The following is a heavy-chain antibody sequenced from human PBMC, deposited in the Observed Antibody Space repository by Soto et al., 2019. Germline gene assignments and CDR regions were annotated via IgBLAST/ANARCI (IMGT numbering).Heavy chain of an antibody. J-gene: IGHJ6*02. Sequence: PGGSLILSCAASGFTFRGYAMSWVRQAPGKGLEWVAVISYDGSNKYYAESVQGRFTISKDDSKSTLYLQMNSLRAEDSALYYCARDPGYDILTIYPPFGIDVWGQGTTVTVSS. CDR1: GFTFRGYA. CDR2: ISYDGSNK. CDR3: ARDPGYDILTIYPPFGIDV. V-gene: IGHV3-30-3*01. D-gene: IGHD3-9*01.